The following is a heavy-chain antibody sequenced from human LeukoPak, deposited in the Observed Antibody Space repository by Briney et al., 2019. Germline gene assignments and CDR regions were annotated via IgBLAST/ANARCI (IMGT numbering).Heavy chain of an antibody. CDR1: GLTFRNYG. CDR3: ATDRNSGKYYDY. CDR2: IWYDGSNK. J-gene: IGHJ4*02. D-gene: IGHD1-26*01. V-gene: IGHV3-33*01. Sequence: PGGSLRLSCAASGLTFRNYGMHWVRQAPGKGLEWVAVIWYDGSNKYYADSVKGRFTISRDNSKDTLYLQTNSLRAKDTAVYYCATDRNSGKYYDYWGQGTLVSVSS.